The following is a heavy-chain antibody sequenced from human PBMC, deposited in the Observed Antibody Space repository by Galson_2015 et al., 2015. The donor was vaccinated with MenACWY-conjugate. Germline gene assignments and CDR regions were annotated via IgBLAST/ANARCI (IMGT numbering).Heavy chain of an antibody. Sequence: SVKVSCKASGYTFTSYAMNWVRQAPGQGLEWMGWINTNTGNPTYAQGFTGRFVFSLDTSVSTAYLQISSLKAEDTAVYYCARDRPLAAAFYYYYGMDVWGQGTTVTVSS. V-gene: IGHV7-4-1*02. J-gene: IGHJ6*02. CDR3: ARDRPLAAAFYYYYGMDV. CDR1: GYTFTSYA. CDR2: INTNTGNP. D-gene: IGHD6-13*01.